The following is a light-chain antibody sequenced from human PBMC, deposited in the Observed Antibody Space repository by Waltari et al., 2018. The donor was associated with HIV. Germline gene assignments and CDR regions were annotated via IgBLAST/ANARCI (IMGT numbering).Light chain of an antibody. J-gene: IGLJ3*02. Sequence: QSVLTQPPSASGTPGQRVTVSCSGSSSNIGSNTVNWYPQPPGTAPQLLIYSNNQRPSGVPDRFSGSKSGTSASLAISGLQSEDEADYYCAAWDDSLNGPVFGGGTKLTVL. CDR3: AAWDDSLNGPV. CDR1: SSNIGSNT. V-gene: IGLV1-44*01. CDR2: SNN.